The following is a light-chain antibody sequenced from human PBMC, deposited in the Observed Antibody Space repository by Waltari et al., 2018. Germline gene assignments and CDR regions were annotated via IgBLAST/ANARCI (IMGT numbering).Light chain of an antibody. CDR3: QQYDISPLT. Sequence: EIALPQYPGTLSLSPGEGATLSCRTSQPIRTTYLAWYQQKPGQAPTLLIYGASSRATGVPDRFTGSGSGTDFSLTISSLEPEDFATYYGQQYDISPLTFGGGTKVEIK. J-gene: IGKJ4*01. V-gene: IGKV3-20*01. CDR2: GAS. CDR1: QPIRTTY.